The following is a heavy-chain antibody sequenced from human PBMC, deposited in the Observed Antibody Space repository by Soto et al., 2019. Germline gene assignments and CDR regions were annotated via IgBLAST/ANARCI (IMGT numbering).Heavy chain of an antibody. J-gene: IGHJ4*02. CDR2: IYYSGST. V-gene: IGHV4-31*03. Sequence: PSETLSLTCTVSGGSISSGGYYWSWIRQHPGKGLEWIGYIYYSGSTYYNPSLKSRVTISVDTSKNQFSLKLSSVTAADTAVYYCVREFMVRGVIINDYRGQGALVTGSS. CDR3: VREFMVRGVIINDY. D-gene: IGHD3-10*01. CDR1: GGSISSGGYY.